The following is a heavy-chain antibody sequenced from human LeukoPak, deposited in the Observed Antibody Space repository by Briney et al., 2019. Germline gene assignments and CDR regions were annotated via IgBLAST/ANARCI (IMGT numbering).Heavy chain of an antibody. V-gene: IGHV3-49*04. J-gene: IGHJ4*02. Sequence: GRSLRLSCTASGFTFGDYAMSWVRQAPGKGLEWVGFIRSKAYGGTTEYAASVKGRSTISRDDSKSIAYLQMNSLKTEDTAVYHCTSCSSISCYTFDFDYWGQGTLVTVSS. CDR1: GFTFGDYA. CDR3: TSCSSISCYTFDFDY. CDR2: IRSKAYGGTT. D-gene: IGHD2-2*02.